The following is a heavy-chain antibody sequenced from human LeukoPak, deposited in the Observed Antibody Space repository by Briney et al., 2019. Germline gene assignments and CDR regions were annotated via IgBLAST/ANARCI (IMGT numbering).Heavy chain of an antibody. V-gene: IGHV1-8*01. Sequence: ASVKVSCKASGYTFTGYDINWLRQATGQGLEWMGWMNPNNGNTGYAQKFQGRITMTTDTSTSTAYMDLRSLRSDDTAVYYCARDRVGGYTYGGNWFDPWGQGTLVTVSS. J-gene: IGHJ5*02. CDR3: ARDRVGGYTYGGNWFDP. CDR1: GYTFTGYD. CDR2: MNPNNGNT. D-gene: IGHD5-18*01.